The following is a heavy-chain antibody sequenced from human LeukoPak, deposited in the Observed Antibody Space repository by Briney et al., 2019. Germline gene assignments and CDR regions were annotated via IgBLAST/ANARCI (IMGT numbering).Heavy chain of an antibody. CDR2: INPNSGGT. D-gene: IGHD6-13*01. J-gene: IGHJ4*02. CDR1: GYTFTGYY. CDR3: VAAAAGRFGDY. Sequence: ASVKVSCKASGYTFTGYYMHWVRQAPGQGLEWMGWINPNSGGTNYAQKFQGRVTMTRDTSISTAYMELSRLGSDDTAVYYCVAAAAGRFGDYWGQGTLVTVSS. V-gene: IGHV1-2*02.